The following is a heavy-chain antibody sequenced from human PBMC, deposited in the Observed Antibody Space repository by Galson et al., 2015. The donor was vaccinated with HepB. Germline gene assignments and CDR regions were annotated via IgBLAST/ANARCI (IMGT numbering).Heavy chain of an antibody. J-gene: IGHJ4*02. Sequence: SLRLSCATSGFTFGEFAVTWVRQAPGRGLEWVGFIRSKSYPGTTEYAASVKGRFNISRDDSKSIAYLQMNSLKVEDTGVYFCSSRYSSGRNIFDYWGQGALVTVSA. D-gene: IGHD6-19*01. CDR3: SSRYSSGRNIFDY. CDR2: IRSKSYPGTT. CDR1: GFTFGEFA. V-gene: IGHV3-49*04.